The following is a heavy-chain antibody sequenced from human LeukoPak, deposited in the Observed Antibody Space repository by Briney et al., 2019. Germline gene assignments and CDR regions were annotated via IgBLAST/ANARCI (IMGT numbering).Heavy chain of an antibody. Sequence: GGSLRLSCAASGFTFGDYAMHWVRQAPGKGLEWVSGISWNSGSIGYADSVKGRFTISRDNAKNSLYLQMNSLRAEDTALYYCAKDMDYSSGSPFDYWGQGTLVTVSS. V-gene: IGHV3-9*01. CDR2: ISWNSGSI. D-gene: IGHD3-10*01. CDR3: AKDMDYSSGSPFDY. J-gene: IGHJ4*02. CDR1: GFTFGDYA.